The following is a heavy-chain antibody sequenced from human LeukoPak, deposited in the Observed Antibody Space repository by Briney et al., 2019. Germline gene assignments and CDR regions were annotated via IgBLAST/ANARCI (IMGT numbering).Heavy chain of an antibody. D-gene: IGHD2-21*01. CDR1: GYSFTSYW. Sequence: GESLKISCKGSGYSFTSYWIGWVRQMPGKGLEWMGIIYPGDSDTRYSPSFQGQVTISADKSISTAYPQWSSLKASDTAMYYCARPYSPGLSYFDYWGQGTLVTVSS. V-gene: IGHV5-51*01. J-gene: IGHJ4*02. CDR2: IYPGDSDT. CDR3: ARPYSPGLSYFDY.